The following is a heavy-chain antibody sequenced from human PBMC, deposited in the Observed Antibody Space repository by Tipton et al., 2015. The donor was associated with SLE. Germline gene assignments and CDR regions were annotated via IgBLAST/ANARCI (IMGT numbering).Heavy chain of an antibody. CDR1: GGSISSHY. D-gene: IGHD2-15*01. CDR2: ISYSETT. V-gene: IGHV4-59*11. CDR3: AGAWQGYCSGGTCYVLDY. J-gene: IGHJ4*02. Sequence: TLSLTCTVSGGSISSHYWCWIRQPPGKGLEWIGYISYSETTNYNPSLKSRVTISVDTSKNQFSLKLRSVTAADTAVYYCAGAWQGYCSGGTCYVLDYWGQGTLVTVSS.